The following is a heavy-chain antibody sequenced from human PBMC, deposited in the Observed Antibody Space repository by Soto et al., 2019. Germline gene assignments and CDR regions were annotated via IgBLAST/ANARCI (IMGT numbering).Heavy chain of an antibody. D-gene: IGHD2-21*01. CDR3: ARDSVALYYYYYGMDV. CDR2: IDWDDDK. V-gene: IGHV2-70*11. J-gene: IGHJ6*02. Sequence: SGPTLVNPTQTLTLTCTFSGFSLSTSGMCVSWIRQPPGKALEWLARIDWDDDKYYSTSLKTRLTISKDTSKNQVVLTMTNMDPVDTATYYCARDSVALYYYYYGMDVWVQGTTVTVSS. CDR1: GFSLSTSGMC.